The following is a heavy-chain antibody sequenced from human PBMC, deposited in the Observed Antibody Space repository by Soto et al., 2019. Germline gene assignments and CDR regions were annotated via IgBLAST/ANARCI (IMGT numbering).Heavy chain of an antibody. V-gene: IGHV4-34*01. D-gene: IGHD2-21*01. J-gene: IGHJ1*01. CDR3: ASQVGIPNNRVGVV. CDR1: GGPFNNYY. CDR2: INHTGSP. Sequence: SETLSLTCAVYGGPFNNYYWSWIRQSPTKGLEWIGEINHTGSPNYNPSLKSRVTISIDTSKKQISLKLSSVTAADTAVYYCASQVGIPNNRVGVVWGQGTLVTVSS.